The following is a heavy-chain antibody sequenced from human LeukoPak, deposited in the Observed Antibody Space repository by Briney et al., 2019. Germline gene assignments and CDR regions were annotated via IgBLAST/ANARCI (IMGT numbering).Heavy chain of an antibody. CDR1: GFTVSSNY. D-gene: IGHD3-22*01. CDR2: IYSGGST. V-gene: IGHV3-66*01. Sequence: PGGPLRLSCAASGFTVSSNYMSWVRQAPGKGLEWVSVIYSGGSTYYADSVKGRFTISRDNSKNTLYLQMNSLRAEDTAVYYCARDHDSSDDHNFDYWGQGTLVTVSS. CDR3: ARDHDSSDDHNFDY. J-gene: IGHJ4*02.